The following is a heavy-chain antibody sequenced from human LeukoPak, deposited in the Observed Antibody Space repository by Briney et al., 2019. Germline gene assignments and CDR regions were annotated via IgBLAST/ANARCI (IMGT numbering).Heavy chain of an antibody. J-gene: IGHJ4*02. CDR3: ARDRWTYLHTGGIAVADDY. D-gene: IGHD6-19*01. V-gene: IGHV1-24*01. CDR1: GYTLTELS. CDR2: FDPEDGET. Sequence: ASVKVSCKVSGYTLTELSMHWVRQAPGKGLEWMGGFDPEDGETIYAQKFQGRVTMTEDTSTDTSYMELSSLRSDDTAVYYCARDRWTYLHTGGIAVADDYWGQGTLVTVSS.